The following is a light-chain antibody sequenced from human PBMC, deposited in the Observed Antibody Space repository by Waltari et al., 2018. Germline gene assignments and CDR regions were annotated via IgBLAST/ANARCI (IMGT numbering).Light chain of an antibody. CDR2: RRT. Sequence: QSVLTQPPSASGTPGQRVTISCSGSSSNLETNPLNWYQQFPGTAPNRLIYRRTQRPSGVPDRFSGSKSGTSASLAIGGLQSADEADYYCAAWDDSLNGYVFGAGTKVTVL. CDR3: AAWDDSLNGYV. V-gene: IGLV1-44*01. CDR1: SSNLETNP. J-gene: IGLJ1*01.